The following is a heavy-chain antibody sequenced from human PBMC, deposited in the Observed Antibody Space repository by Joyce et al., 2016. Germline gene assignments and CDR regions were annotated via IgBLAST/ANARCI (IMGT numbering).Heavy chain of an antibody. CDR1: GFTFNSFA. J-gene: IGHJ1*01. CDR2: ISHDAERQ. V-gene: IGHV3-30*18. CDR3: AKGALADQLLPPADL. Sequence: QFQLVESGGRVVQPGRSLRLSCRASGFTFNSFARHWVRQAPGKGLEWGAVISHDAERQFYGESSKGRFTISRDNYKNTLDLQMNSLRVEDTAVYYCAKGALADQLLPPADLWGQGTLVTVSS. D-gene: IGHD1-1*01.